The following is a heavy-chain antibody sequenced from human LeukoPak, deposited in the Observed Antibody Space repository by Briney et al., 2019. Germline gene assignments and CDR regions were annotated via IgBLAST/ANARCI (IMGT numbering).Heavy chain of an antibody. CDR2: IIPIFGTA. Sequence: ASVKVSCKASGGTFSSYAISWVRQAPGQGLEWMGGIIPIFGTANYAQKFQGRVTITTDESTSTAYMELSSLRSEDTAVYYCARAMRSSSWYADAFDIWGQGTMVTVSS. V-gene: IGHV1-69*05. CDR3: ARAMRSSSWYADAFDI. J-gene: IGHJ3*02. D-gene: IGHD6-13*01. CDR1: GGTFSSYA.